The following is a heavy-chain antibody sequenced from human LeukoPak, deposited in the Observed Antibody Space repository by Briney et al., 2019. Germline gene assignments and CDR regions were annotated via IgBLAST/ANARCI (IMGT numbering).Heavy chain of an antibody. D-gene: IGHD6-13*01. CDR3: ARDRYSSSWYWFDP. V-gene: IGHV4-30-2*01. CDR1: GGSISSGGYS. J-gene: IGHJ5*02. Sequence: SETLSLTCAVSGGSISSGGYSWSWIRQPPGKGLEWIGYIYHSGSTYYNPSLKSRVTISVDRSKNQFSLKLSSVTAADTAVCYCARDRYSSSWYWFDPWGQGTLVTVSS. CDR2: IYHSGST.